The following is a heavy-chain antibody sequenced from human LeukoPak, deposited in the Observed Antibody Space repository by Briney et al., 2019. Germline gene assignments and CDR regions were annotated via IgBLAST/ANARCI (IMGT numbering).Heavy chain of an antibody. J-gene: IGHJ3*02. Sequence: GGSLRLSCAASGFTFTNNWMTWVRQAPGKGLEWVANIKPDDTEKYYVGSVKGRFTISRDNAKNSVYLQMNSLRAEDTAVYYCARGRAIDIWGRGTMVIVSS. CDR2: IKPDDTEK. V-gene: IGHV3-7*04. CDR3: ARGRAIDI. CDR1: GFTFTNNW.